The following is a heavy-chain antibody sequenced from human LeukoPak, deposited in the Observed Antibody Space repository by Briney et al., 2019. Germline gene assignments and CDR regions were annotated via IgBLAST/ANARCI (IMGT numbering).Heavy chain of an antibody. CDR1: GFTFSSYA. V-gene: IGHV3-23*01. CDR2: ITGGGGNT. Sequence: PGGSLRLSCAASGFTFSSYAMSWVRQAPGKGLEWVSVITGGGGNTYYADSVKGRFTASRDNFKNTLYLQMNSLRAEDTAVYYCAKGWQGYYTTWLDSWGQGTLVTVSS. CDR3: AKGWQGYYTTWLDS. J-gene: IGHJ4*02. D-gene: IGHD3-10*01.